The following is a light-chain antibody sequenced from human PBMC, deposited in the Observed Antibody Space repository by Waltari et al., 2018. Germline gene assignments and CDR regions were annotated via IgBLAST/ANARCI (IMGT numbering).Light chain of an antibody. CDR3: STWDDDLIGVV. J-gene: IGLJ3*02. Sequence: QSVLTQPPSASGTPGQRVTISCSGSSSSIGENTVSWYQKVPGTAPKLLIHNNKERPSGIPDRFSGSKSGTSASLAISGLQSEDEGDYFCSTWDDDLIGVVFGGGTKLTVL. V-gene: IGLV1-44*01. CDR2: NNK. CDR1: SSSIGENT.